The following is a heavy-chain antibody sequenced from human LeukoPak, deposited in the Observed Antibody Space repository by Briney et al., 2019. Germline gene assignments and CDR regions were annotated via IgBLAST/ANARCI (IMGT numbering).Heavy chain of an antibody. CDR2: INHSGST. D-gene: IGHD6-19*01. J-gene: IGHJ3*02. V-gene: IGHV4-34*01. CDR1: GGSFSGYY. CDR3: ARSRFVAVAGRHAFDI. Sequence: SETLSLTCAVYGGSFSGYYWSWIRQPPGKGLEWIGEINHSGSTNYNPSLKSRVTISVDTSKNQFSLKLSSVTAADTAVYYCARSRFVAVAGRHAFDIWGQGTKVTVSS.